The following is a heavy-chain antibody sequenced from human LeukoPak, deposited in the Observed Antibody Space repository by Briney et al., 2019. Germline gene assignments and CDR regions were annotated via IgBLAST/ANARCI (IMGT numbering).Heavy chain of an antibody. CDR3: ARNWANGVRKLRLWFDP. Sequence: AETLSLTCAVYVGSFSGYYWRWIPQPPAKGLEWIGEINHSGSTNYNPPLKSRVTISVDTSNNQLSLKLSSVTAADTAVYYCARNWANGVRKLRLWFDPWGQGTLVTVSS. J-gene: IGHJ5*02. CDR1: VGSFSGYY. D-gene: IGHD5-12*01. V-gene: IGHV4-34*01. CDR2: INHSGST.